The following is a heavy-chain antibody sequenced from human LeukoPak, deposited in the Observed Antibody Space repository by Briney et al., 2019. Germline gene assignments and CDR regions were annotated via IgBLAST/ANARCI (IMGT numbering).Heavy chain of an antibody. J-gene: IGHJ6*02. CDR1: GFTFSSYG. D-gene: IGHD3-10*01. V-gene: IGHV3-33*01. CDR3: ARGGYYLYGMDV. CDR2: IWYDGSNK. Sequence: GRSLRLSCAASGFTFSSYGMHWVRQALGKGLEWVAVIWYDGSNKYYADSVKGRFTISRDNSKNTLYLQMNSLRAEDTAVYYCARGGYYLYGMDVWGQGTTVTVSS.